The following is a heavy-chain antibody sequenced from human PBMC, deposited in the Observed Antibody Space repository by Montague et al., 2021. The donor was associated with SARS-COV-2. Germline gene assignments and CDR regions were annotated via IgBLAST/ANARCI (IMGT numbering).Heavy chain of an antibody. Sequence: SETLSLTCTVSGGSISSSSYYWGWIRQPPGKGLEWIGSIYYSGSTYYNPSLKSRVTISVDTSKNQFSLKLSSVTAADTAVYYCARVGRQQLVRLSGMDVWGQETTVTVPS. V-gene: IGHV4-39*07. D-gene: IGHD6-13*01. CDR3: ARVGRQQLVRLSGMDV. J-gene: IGHJ6*02. CDR2: IYYSGST. CDR1: GGSISSSSYY.